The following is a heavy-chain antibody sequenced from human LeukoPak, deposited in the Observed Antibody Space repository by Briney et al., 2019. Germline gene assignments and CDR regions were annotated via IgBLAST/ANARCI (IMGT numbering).Heavy chain of an antibody. J-gene: IGHJ4*02. V-gene: IGHV1-69*13. Sequence: GASVKVSCKASGGTFSSYAISWVRQAPGQGLEWMGGIIPIFGTANYAQKFQGRVTITADESTSTAYMELSSLGSEDTAVYYCAALGGTAMVDFDYWGQGTLVTVSS. D-gene: IGHD5-18*01. CDR3: AALGGTAMVDFDY. CDR2: IIPIFGTA. CDR1: GGTFSSYA.